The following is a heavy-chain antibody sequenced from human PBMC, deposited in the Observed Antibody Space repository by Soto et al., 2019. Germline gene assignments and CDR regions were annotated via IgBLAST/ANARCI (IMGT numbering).Heavy chain of an antibody. CDR2: RYYRSQCRH. Sequence: QVQLKESGPGLAKPSQTLSVTCAISGETVSSFVAAWNWNRQSPSRGLEWLGRRYYRSQCRHESAVSVISQITLHSDTAKNQLALQLNSVTADDTAVYYCPREAGSIGSRWKNAFDVWGQGTMVTVSS. CDR3: PREAGSIGSRWKNAFDV. D-gene: IGHD6-13*01. V-gene: IGHV6-1*01. CDR1: GETVSSFVAA. J-gene: IGHJ3*01.